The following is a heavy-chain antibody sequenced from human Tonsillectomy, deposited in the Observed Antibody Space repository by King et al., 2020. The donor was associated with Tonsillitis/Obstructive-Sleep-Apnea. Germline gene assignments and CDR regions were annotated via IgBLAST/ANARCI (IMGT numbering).Heavy chain of an antibody. CDR2: ISGDGGST. CDR3: AKDISGSYFTEDYYFDH. CDR1: GFNFDDYA. D-gene: IGHD1-26*01. V-gene: IGHV3-43*02. Sequence: EVQLVQSGGGVVQPGGSLRLSCAASGFNFDDYAMHWVRQAPGKGLEWVSLISGDGGSTHYADSVKGRLTISRDNSKNSLYLQMNSLRTEDTALYYCAKDISGSYFTEDYYFDHWGQGNLVTVSS. J-gene: IGHJ4*02.